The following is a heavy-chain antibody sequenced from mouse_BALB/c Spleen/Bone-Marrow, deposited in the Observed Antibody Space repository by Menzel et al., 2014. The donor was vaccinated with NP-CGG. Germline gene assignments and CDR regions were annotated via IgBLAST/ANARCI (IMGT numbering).Heavy chain of an antibody. J-gene: IGHJ4*01. V-gene: IGHV14-3*02. CDR2: IDPADGST. Sequence: VQLQQSGAELVKPGASVKLSCTASGFNIKDTYMHWVKQRPEQGLEWIGRIDPADGSTKYDPKFQGKATITADTSSNTAYLQLSSLTSEDTAVYSCARWKLRLAMDHWGQGTSVTVSS. CDR3: ARWKLRLAMDH. D-gene: IGHD2-12*01. CDR1: GFNIKDTY.